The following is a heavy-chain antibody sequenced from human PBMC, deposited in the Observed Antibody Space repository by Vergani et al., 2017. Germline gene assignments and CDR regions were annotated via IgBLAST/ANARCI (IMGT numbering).Heavy chain of an antibody. CDR3: ARETYSSGWYGDAFDI. J-gene: IGHJ3*02. Sequence: QVQLQESGPGLVKPSQTLSLTCTVSGGSISSGSYYWSWIRQPAGKGLEWIGRIYTSGSTNYNPSLKSRVTISVDTSKNQFSLKLSSVTAADTAVYYCARETYSSGWYGDAFDIWGQGTMVTVSS. D-gene: IGHD6-19*01. CDR1: GGSISSGSYY. CDR2: IYTSGST. V-gene: IGHV4-61*02.